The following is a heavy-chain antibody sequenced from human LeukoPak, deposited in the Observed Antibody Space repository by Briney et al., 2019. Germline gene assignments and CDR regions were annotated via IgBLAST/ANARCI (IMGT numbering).Heavy chain of an antibody. CDR2: ISAYNGNT. D-gene: IGHD3/OR15-3a*01. CDR1: GYTFTSYG. J-gene: IGHJ4*02. V-gene: IGHV1-18*04. Sequence: GASVKVSCKASGYTFTSYGISWMRQAPGQGLEWMGWISAYNGNTNYAQKLQGRVTMTTDTSTSTAYMELRSLRSDDTAVYYCARRTGYYTPTSNFDCWGQGTLVTVSS. CDR3: ARRTGYYTPTSNFDC.